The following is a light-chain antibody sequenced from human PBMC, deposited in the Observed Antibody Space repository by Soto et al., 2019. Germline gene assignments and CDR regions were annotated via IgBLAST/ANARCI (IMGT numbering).Light chain of an antibody. Sequence: DIQMSQSPSSLSASIGDRVTITCRASQNIYNYLNWYQQKPGEAPKLLIFTASSLRSGVPSRFRGSGSGTDFTLTITTLQPEDFATNYCQQRFSPLPITFGQGTRLEIK. CDR3: QQRFSPLPIT. CDR1: QNIYNY. V-gene: IGKV1-39*01. J-gene: IGKJ5*01. CDR2: TAS.